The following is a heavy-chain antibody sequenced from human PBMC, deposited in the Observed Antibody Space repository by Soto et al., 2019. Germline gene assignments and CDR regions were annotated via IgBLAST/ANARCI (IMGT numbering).Heavy chain of an antibody. Sequence: QVQLQESGPGLVKPSQTLSLTYTVSGGSISSGDYYWSWIRQPPGKGLEWIGYIYYSGSTYYNPSLKSRVTISVDTSKNQFSLKLSSVTAADTAVYYCASRKIVEGEGDAFDIWGQGTMVTVSS. CDR1: GGSISSGDYY. J-gene: IGHJ3*02. V-gene: IGHV4-30-4*01. D-gene: IGHD3-22*01. CDR3: ASRKIVEGEGDAFDI. CDR2: IYYSGST.